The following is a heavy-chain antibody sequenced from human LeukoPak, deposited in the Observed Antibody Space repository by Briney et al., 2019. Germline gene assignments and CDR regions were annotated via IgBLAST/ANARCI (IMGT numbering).Heavy chain of an antibody. D-gene: IGHD3-10*01. Sequence: GGSLRLSCAASGFTFSNYWMHWVRQAPGKGLVWVSRINSDGINTSYADSVKGRFTISRDNSKNTLYLQMNSLRAEDTAVYYCAKKLGTMVRGVIITMDYWGQGTLVTVSS. V-gene: IGHV3-74*01. CDR3: AKKLGTMVRGVIITMDY. CDR1: GFTFSNYW. CDR2: INSDGINT. J-gene: IGHJ4*02.